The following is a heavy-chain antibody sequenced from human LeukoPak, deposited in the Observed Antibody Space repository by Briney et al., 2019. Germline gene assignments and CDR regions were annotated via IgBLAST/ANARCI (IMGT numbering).Heavy chain of an antibody. CDR1: GFTFRTYS. Sequence: GGSLRLSCTVPGFTFRTYSMNWVRQAPGKGLEWVSSTNSGSSHILYADPVKGRFTISRDNAENALFLQMNSLRAEDTAVYYCASGGGSFGYWGQGTLVTVSS. CDR3: ASGGGSFGY. CDR2: TNSGSSHI. V-gene: IGHV3-21*01. J-gene: IGHJ4*02. D-gene: IGHD3-16*01.